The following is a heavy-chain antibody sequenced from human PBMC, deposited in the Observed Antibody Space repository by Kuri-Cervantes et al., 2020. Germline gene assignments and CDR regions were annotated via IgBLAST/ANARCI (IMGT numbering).Heavy chain of an antibody. Sequence: GGSLRLSCAASGFIFSDHSMNWVRQAPGQGLEWVAAISSSSSHIYYGDSVKGRFTISRDNAKNSLYLQMNSLRAEDTAVYYCARIWSTVGYYYYYMDVWGKGTTVTVSS. V-gene: IGHV3-21*01. D-gene: IGHD1-26*01. J-gene: IGHJ6*03. CDR1: GFIFSDHS. CDR3: ARIWSTVGYYYYYMDV. CDR2: ISSSSSHI.